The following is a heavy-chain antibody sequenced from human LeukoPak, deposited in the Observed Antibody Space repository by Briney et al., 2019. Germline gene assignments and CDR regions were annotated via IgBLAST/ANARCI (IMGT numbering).Heavy chain of an antibody. CDR2: INHSGGST. CDR1: GFTFSYYA. CDR3: AKRPRGYSGYDWVDY. V-gene: IGHV3-23*01. D-gene: IGHD5-12*01. J-gene: IGHJ4*02. Sequence: GGSLRLSCAASGFTFSYYAMSWVRQAPGKGLEWVSTINHSGGSTYYADSVKGRFTISRDNSKNTLYLQMNSLRAEDTAVYYCAKRPRGYSGYDWVDYWGQGTLVTVSS.